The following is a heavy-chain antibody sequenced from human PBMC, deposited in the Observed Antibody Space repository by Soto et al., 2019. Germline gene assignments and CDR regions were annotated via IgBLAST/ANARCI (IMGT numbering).Heavy chain of an antibody. J-gene: IGHJ5*02. D-gene: IGHD2-21*02. CDR1: GFTFSSYN. CDR3: ARDRHYCGGDCWFDP. CDR2: ISSSSSYI. Sequence: GGSLRLSCVASGFTFSSYNMNGVRQAPGKGLEWVSSISSSSSYIYYADSVKGRFTISRDNAKNSLYLQMNSLRAEDTAVYYCARDRHYCGGDCWFDPWGQGTLVTVSS. V-gene: IGHV3-21*01.